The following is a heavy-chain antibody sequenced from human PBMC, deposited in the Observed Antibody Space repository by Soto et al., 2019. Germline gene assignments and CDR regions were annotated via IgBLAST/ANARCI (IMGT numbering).Heavy chain of an antibody. Sequence: QITLKESGPTLVKPTQTLTLTCTFSGFSLSTSGVGVAWIRQPPGKALEWLALIYWDDDKRYRPSLETRLTVTKDTSKNQVLVSMTNMDSVDTATYYCAYLPCSGGSCYWFSYSGMDGWGQGTTVNVSS. J-gene: IGHJ6*02. D-gene: IGHD2-15*01. CDR2: IYWDDDK. V-gene: IGHV2-5*02. CDR1: GFSLSTSGVG. CDR3: AYLPCSGGSCYWFSYSGMDG.